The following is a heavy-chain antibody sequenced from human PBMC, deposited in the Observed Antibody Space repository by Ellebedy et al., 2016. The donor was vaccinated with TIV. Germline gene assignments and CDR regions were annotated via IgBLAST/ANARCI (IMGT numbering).Heavy chain of an antibody. CDR1: GFTFSSYA. D-gene: IGHD3-10*01. CDR2: ISSSGSTI. CDR3: ASRGIGDCFDY. J-gene: IGHJ4*02. V-gene: IGHV3-11*01. Sequence: GESLKISCAASGFTFSSYAMSWIRQAPGKGLEWVSYISSSGSTIYYADSVKGRFTISRDNAKNSLYLQMNSLRAEDTAVYYCASRGIGDCFDYWGQGTLVTVSS.